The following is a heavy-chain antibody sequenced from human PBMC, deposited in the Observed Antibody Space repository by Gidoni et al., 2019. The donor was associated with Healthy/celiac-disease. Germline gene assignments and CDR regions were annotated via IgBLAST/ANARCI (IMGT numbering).Heavy chain of an antibody. CDR3: ALRSLVLIIVLMVYAIRLCGCVGDY. J-gene: IGHJ4*02. CDR2: IIPIFGTA. CDR1: GGTFRSYA. D-gene: IGHD2-8*01. Sequence: QVQLVQSGAEVKKPGSSVKVSCKASGGTFRSYAISWVRQAPGKGLEWMGGIIPIFGTANYAQKFQGRVTITADKSTSTAYMERSSLRSEDTAVYYCALRSLVLIIVLMVYAIRLCGCVGDYWGQGTLVTVSS. V-gene: IGHV1-69*06.